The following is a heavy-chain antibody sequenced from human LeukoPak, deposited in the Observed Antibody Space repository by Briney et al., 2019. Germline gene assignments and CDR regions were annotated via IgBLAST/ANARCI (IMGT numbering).Heavy chain of an antibody. Sequence: GGSLRLSCEASEFTFSNYNMNWVRQAPGQRLEWVSSITSSSTYVFYADSVKGRFTISRDNAQNSLYLQTNSLRAEDTAVYYCARDPYSGSYGNNYYYYMDVWGKGTTVTISS. CDR2: ITSSSTYV. J-gene: IGHJ6*03. D-gene: IGHD5-12*01. V-gene: IGHV3-21*01. CDR1: EFTFSNYN. CDR3: ARDPYSGSYGNNYYYYMDV.